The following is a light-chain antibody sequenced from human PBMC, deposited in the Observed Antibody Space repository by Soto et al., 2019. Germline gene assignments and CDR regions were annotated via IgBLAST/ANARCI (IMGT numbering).Light chain of an antibody. CDR3: QQRSSWPTYT. CDR1: QYVGTF. V-gene: IGKV3-11*01. J-gene: IGKJ2*01. Sequence: EIVLTQSPATLSLSPGERATLSCRASQYVGTFLAGYQQQPGQAPRLLIYDASSRASGIPVRFSGSGSGTHFTLTISSLEPEDFAVYFCQQRSSWPTYTFRQGTKLEIK. CDR2: DAS.